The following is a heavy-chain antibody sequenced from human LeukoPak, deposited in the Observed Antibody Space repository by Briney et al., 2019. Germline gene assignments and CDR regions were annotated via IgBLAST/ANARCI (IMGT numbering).Heavy chain of an antibody. Sequence: PGGSLRLSCAPSGFAFSSYGMHWVRQAPGKGLEWVAVIWSDGNRKYHAESVKGRFTISRDNSKNTLDLQMNSLRAEDTAVYYCARDSSVGTFYLDYWGQGILVTVSS. V-gene: IGHV3-33*01. CDR3: ARDSSVGTFYLDY. CDR1: GFAFSSYG. CDR2: IWSDGNRK. J-gene: IGHJ4*02. D-gene: IGHD1-26*01.